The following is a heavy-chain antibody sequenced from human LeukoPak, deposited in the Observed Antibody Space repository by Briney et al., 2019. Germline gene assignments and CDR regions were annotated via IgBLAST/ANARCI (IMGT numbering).Heavy chain of an antibody. CDR1: GFTFNMFW. V-gene: IGHV3-7*01. CDR3: ARESSGIAATDKIDF. CDR2: TNQDGSVK. J-gene: IGHJ4*02. Sequence: PGGTLRLSCKASGFTFNMFWMAWVRQAPGKGLEWVSNTNQDGSVKFYVDSVRDRFAVSRDNAQKSLFLQMSSLRVEDTAVYYCARESSGIAATDKIDFWGQGTLVTVSS. D-gene: IGHD6-13*01.